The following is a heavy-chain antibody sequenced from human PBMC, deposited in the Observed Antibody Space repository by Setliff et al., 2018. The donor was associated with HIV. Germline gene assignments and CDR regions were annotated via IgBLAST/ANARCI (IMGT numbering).Heavy chain of an antibody. Sequence: ASVKVSCKASGYTFTAYYMHWVRQAPGQGLEWMGRINPNSGGTNYAQKFQGRVTMTGDTSISTVYMELSRLRSDDTAVYYCTSKLYCTNGVCLDAYDIWGQGTMVTVSS. CDR2: INPNSGGT. CDR1: GYTFTAYY. CDR3: TSKLYCTNGVCLDAYDI. V-gene: IGHV1-2*06. D-gene: IGHD2-8*01. J-gene: IGHJ3*02.